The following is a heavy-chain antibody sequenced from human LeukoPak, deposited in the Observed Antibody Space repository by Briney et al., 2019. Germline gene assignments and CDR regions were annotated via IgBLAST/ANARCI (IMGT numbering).Heavy chain of an antibody. J-gene: IGHJ4*02. CDR2: ISYDGSNK. D-gene: IGHD3-10*02. V-gene: IGHV3-30-3*01. CDR1: GFTFSSYA. Sequence: PGGSLRLSCAASGFTFSSYAMHWVRQAPGKGLEWVAVISYDGSNKYYADSVKGRFTISRDNSKNTLCLQMNSLRAEDTAVYYCARDMSYYFDYWGQGTLVTVSS. CDR3: ARDMSYYFDY.